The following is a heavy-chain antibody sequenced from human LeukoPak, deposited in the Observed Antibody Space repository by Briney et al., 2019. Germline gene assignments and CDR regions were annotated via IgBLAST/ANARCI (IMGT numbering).Heavy chain of an antibody. V-gene: IGHV3-53*01. J-gene: IGHJ4*02. CDR2: IYSGGST. Sequence: GGSLRLSCAATGFTVSTNYMSWVRQAPGKGLEWASSIYSGGSTYYADSVKGRFTISRDNSKNTLYLQMNSLRVEDTAVYYCARDLSSSGWNNFDYWGQGTLVTVSS. CDR3: ARDLSSSGWNNFDY. D-gene: IGHD6-25*01. CDR1: GFTVSTNY.